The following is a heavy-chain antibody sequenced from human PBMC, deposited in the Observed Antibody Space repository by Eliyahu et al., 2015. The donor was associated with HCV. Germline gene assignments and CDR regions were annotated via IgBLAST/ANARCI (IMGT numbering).Heavy chain of an antibody. D-gene: IGHD5-18*01. CDR1: GFTFSSXA. CDR2: ISGSGDST. CDR3: AKGRSWIQLCFDY. Sequence: EVQLLESGGGLVQPGGSXRLSCAXSGFTFSSXAMXWXRQAPGKGLXWVSGISGSGDSTYYADSVKGRFTISRDNSKNTLYLQMNSLRAEDTAVYYCAKGRSWIQLCFDYWGQGTLVTVSS. V-gene: IGHV3-23*01. J-gene: IGHJ4*02.